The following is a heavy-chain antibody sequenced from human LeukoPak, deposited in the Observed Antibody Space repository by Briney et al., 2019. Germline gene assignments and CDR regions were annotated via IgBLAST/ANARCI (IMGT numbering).Heavy chain of an antibody. D-gene: IGHD1-20*01. CDR2: ISSNGGST. CDR1: GFTFSSYA. CDR3: VPRITGSLVDV. Sequence: GESLKISCSASGFTFSSYAMHWVRQAPGKGLEYVSAISSNGGSTYYADSVKGRFTISRDNSKNTLYLQMSSLRAEDTAVYYCVPRITGSLVDVWGQGTTVTVSS. V-gene: IGHV3-64D*09. J-gene: IGHJ6*02.